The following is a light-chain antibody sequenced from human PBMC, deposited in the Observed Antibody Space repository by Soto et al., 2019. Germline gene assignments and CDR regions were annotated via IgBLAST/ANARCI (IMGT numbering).Light chain of an antibody. CDR3: QLYNSYYSGVFT. CDR1: QSIRNW. V-gene: IGKV1-5*01. J-gene: IGKJ3*01. Sequence: DIQMTQSPSTLSASVGDRVTITCRASQSIRNWLAWYQQKPGKAPKLLIYDASNLQTGVPSRFSGSGSGTEFTLTLSGLQSDDFATYYGQLYNSYYSGVFTFGPGTKVDI. CDR2: DAS.